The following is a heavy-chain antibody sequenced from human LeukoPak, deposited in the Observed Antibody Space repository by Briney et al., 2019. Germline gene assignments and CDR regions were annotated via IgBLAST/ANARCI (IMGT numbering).Heavy chain of an antibody. CDR2: IKQDGSEK. CDR1: GFTFSSYW. D-gene: IGHD5-18*01. Sequence: GGSLRLSCTVSGFTFSSYWMSWVRQAPGKGLEWVANIKQDGSEKYYVDSVKGRFTISRDNAKNSLYLQMNSLRAEDTAVYYCAGGYSYGYYWGQGTLVTVSS. J-gene: IGHJ4*02. CDR3: AGGYSYGYY. V-gene: IGHV3-7*04.